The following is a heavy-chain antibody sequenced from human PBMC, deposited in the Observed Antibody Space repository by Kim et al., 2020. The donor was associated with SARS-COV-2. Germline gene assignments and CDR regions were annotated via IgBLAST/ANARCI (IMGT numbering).Heavy chain of an antibody. CDR3: ATYRIAAAGTRYYYYGMDV. CDR1: GFTFSSYA. D-gene: IGHD6-13*01. Sequence: GSLRLSCAASGFTFSSYAMSWVRQAPGKGLEWVSAISGSGGSTYYADSVKGRFTISRDNSKNTLYLQMNSLRAEDTAVYYCATYRIAAAGTRYYYYGMDVWGQGTTVTVSS. CDR2: ISGSGGST. V-gene: IGHV3-23*01. J-gene: IGHJ6*02.